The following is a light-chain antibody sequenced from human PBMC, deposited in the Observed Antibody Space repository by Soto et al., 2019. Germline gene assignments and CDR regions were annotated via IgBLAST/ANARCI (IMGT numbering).Light chain of an antibody. V-gene: IGKV3-11*01. CDR1: QSVNSD. CDR2: EIS. Sequence: EIVLTQSPATLSLSPGERATLSCRASQSVNSDLAWFQQKPGQAPRLLIYEISSRATGIPARFSGSGSGTDFTLTISSLEPEDFAVYYCHQRQSWPRTFGQGTKVDIK. CDR3: HQRQSWPRT. J-gene: IGKJ1*01.